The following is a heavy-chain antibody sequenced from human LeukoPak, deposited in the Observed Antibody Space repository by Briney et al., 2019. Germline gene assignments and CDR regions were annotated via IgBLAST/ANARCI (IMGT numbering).Heavy chain of an antibody. D-gene: IGHD3-10*01. CDR3: AKDLTMVRGANPGNRPFDY. J-gene: IGHJ4*02. V-gene: IGHV3-30*18. CDR1: GFTFSSYG. Sequence: PGGSLRLSCAASGFTFSSYGMHWVRQAPGKGLEWVAVISYDGSNKYYADSVKGRFTISRDNSKNTLHLQMNSLRAEDTAVYYCAKDLTMVRGANPGNRPFDYWGQGTLVTVSS. CDR2: ISYDGSNK.